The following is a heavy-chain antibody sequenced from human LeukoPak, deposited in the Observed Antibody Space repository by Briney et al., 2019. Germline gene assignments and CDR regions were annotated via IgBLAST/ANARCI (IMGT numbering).Heavy chain of an antibody. J-gene: IGHJ4*02. CDR1: GFTFSNYG. CDR2: IGYDGSNK. V-gene: IGHV3-30*02. Sequence: GGSLRLSCAASGFTFSNYGMHWVRQAPGKGLEWVAFIGYDGSNKYYADSVKGRFTISRDNSKNTLYLQMGSLRAEDMAVYYCARGEPNSSSWYPKPFDYWGQGTLVTVSS. D-gene: IGHD6-13*01. CDR3: ARGEPNSSSWYPKPFDY.